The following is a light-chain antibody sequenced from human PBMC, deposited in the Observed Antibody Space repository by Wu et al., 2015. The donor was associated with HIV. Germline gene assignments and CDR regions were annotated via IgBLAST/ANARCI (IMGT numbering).Light chain of an antibody. CDR2: DTS. CDR1: QGIISSH. Sequence: IVLMQSLDTLSLSPGERATLSCGASQGIISSHLAWYQQKPGQAPRLLIYDTSIRATGIPDRFSGSGSGTDFTLTISRLDPEDFAVYYCQQRGTFGQGTKVEIK. J-gene: IGKJ1*01. V-gene: IGKV3-20*01. CDR3: QQRGT.